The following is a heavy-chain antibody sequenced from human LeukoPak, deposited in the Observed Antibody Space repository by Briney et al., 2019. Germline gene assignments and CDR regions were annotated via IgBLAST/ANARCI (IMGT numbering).Heavy chain of an antibody. V-gene: IGHV3-30*03. CDR2: ISYDGSNK. CDR1: GFTFSSYG. D-gene: IGHD3-22*01. Sequence: PGGSLRLSCAASGFTFSSYGMHWVRQAPGKGLEWVAVISYDGSNKYYADSVKGRFTISRDNSKNTLYLQMNSLRAEDTAVYYCARDFEERGYYLADFDYWGQGTLVTVSS. CDR3: ARDFEERGYYLADFDY. J-gene: IGHJ4*02.